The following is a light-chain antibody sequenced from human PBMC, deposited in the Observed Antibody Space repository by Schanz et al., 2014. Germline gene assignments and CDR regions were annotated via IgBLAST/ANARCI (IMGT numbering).Light chain of an antibody. J-gene: IGLJ3*02. V-gene: IGLV2-11*01. CDR3: VTWDDSLNAFWV. CDR2: DVS. Sequence: QSALTQPRSVSGSPGQSVTISCAGTSSDVGGHNYVSWYQQHPGKAPKLIIYDVSVRPSGVPDRFSGSKSVNTASLTISGLQAEDEADYYCVTWDDSLNAFWVFGGGTKLTVL. CDR1: SSDVGGHNY.